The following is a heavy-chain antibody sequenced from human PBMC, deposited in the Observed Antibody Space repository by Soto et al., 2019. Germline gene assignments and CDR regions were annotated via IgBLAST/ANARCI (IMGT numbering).Heavy chain of an antibody. CDR1: GFTFSGHW. V-gene: IGHV3-7*01. CDR3: ARDRAFCSGTNCRRGSIYYYYMAV. J-gene: IGHJ6*03. D-gene: IGHD2-2*01. Sequence: EVHLVESGGGLVQPGGSLRLSCAASGFTFSGHWMSWVRQAPGKGLEWVAHIKQDGSETFYVGSVKGRFTISRDNAKNSLDLQMNSLRAEDTALYYCARDRAFCSGTNCRRGSIYYYYMAVWGNRTTVTVSS. CDR2: IKQDGSET.